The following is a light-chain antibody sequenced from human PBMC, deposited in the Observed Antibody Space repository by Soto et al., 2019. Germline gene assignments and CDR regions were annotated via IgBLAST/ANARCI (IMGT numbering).Light chain of an antibody. CDR3: SSYSGSSTPVV. J-gene: IGLJ2*01. CDR2: DVT. Sequence: QSALTQPASVSGSPGRSVTISCTGSSSDVGDFNYVSWYQHLPGRAPKLIIYDVTNRPSGISYRFSASKSGRTASLTISGLQAEDEADYYCSSYSGSSTPVVFGGGTKLTVL. V-gene: IGLV2-14*03. CDR1: SSDVGDFNY.